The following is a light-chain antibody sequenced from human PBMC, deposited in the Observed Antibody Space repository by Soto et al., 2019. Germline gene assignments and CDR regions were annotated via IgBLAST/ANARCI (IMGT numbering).Light chain of an antibody. CDR3: QQDYNLPWT. CDR1: QSVSSSY. Sequence: EIVMTQSPATLSLSPGERATLSCRASQSVSSSYLSWYQQKPGQAPRLLIYGASTRATGIPARFSGSGSGTHFTLTISSLQPEDFAVYYCQQDYNLPWTFGQGTKVDIK. CDR2: GAS. V-gene: IGKV3D-7*01. J-gene: IGKJ1*01.